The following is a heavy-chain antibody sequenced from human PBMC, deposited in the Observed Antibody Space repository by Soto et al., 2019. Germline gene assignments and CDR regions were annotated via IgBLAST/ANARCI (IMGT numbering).Heavy chain of an antibody. D-gene: IGHD3-22*01. CDR2: IYYSGST. V-gene: IGHV4-30-4*01. CDR3: ASYDSSGYYFDY. Sequence: SETLSLTCTVSGGSISSGDYYWSWIRQPPGKGLEWIGYIYYSGSTYYNPSLKSRVTISVDTSKNQFSLKLSSVTAADTAVYYCASYDSSGYYFDYWGQGTLVTVSS. J-gene: IGHJ4*02. CDR1: GGSISSGDYY.